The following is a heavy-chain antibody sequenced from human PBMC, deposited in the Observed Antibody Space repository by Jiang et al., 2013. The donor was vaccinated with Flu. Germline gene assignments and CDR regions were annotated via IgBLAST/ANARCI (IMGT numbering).Heavy chain of an antibody. CDR3: ARGRRDGYNYTPDNWFDP. J-gene: IGHJ5*02. CDR1: GGSITSTNW. CDR2: IYHSGNT. D-gene: IGHD5-24*01. Sequence: GLVKPSETLSLTCAVSGGSITSTNWWNWVRQPPGKGLEWIGEIYHSGNTNYNSSLKSRVTISVDKSKNQLSLKLTSVTAADTAVYYCARGRRDGYNYTPDNWFDPWGQGTLVTVSS. V-gene: IGHV4-4*02.